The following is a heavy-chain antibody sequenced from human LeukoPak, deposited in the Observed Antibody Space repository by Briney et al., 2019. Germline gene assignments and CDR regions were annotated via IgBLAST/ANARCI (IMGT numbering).Heavy chain of an antibody. CDR2: IIPIFGTA. J-gene: IGHJ5*02. V-gene: IGHV1-69*06. Sequence: GASVKVSCKASGGTFSSCAISWVRQAPGQGLEWMGGIIPIFGTANYAQKFQGRVTITADKSTSTAYMELSSLRSEDTAVYYCARESLRYFDWLSINNWFDPWGQGTLVTVSS. CDR3: ARESLRYFDWLSINNWFDP. CDR1: GGTFSSCA. D-gene: IGHD3-9*01.